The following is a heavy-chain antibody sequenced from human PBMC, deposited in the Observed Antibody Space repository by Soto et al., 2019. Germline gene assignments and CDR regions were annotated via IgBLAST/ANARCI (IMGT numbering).Heavy chain of an antibody. J-gene: IGHJ4*02. CDR1: GFTFSNYG. CDR3: AKDRGWLQYKGLDY. D-gene: IGHD5-12*01. CDR2: IWYDGSNK. V-gene: IGHV3-30*02. Sequence: GGSLRLSCAASGFTFSNYGMHWVRQAPGKGLEWVAVIWYDGSNKYYVDSVKGRFTISRDNSKNTVYLQMNSLRAEDTAVYYCAKDRGWLQYKGLDYWGQGTLVTVSS.